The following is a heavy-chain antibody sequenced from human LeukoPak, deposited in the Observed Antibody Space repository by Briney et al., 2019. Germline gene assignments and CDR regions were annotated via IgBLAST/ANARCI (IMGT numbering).Heavy chain of an antibody. J-gene: IGHJ6*02. Sequence: KPSETLSLTCTVSGGSISNYYWSWIRQPPGKGLEWIGFIYYSGSTNYNPSLKSRVTISVDTSKNQFFLKLSSVAAADTAVYYCARHSYGDYDQNGMGVWGRGTKVTVSS. D-gene: IGHD4-17*01. CDR3: ARHSYGDYDQNGMGV. CDR2: IYYSGST. CDR1: GGSISNYY. V-gene: IGHV4-59*08.